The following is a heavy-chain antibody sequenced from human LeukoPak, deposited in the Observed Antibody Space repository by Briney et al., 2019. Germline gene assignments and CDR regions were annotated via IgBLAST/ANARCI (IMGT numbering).Heavy chain of an antibody. J-gene: IGHJ3*02. Sequence: PGGSLRLSFTAAGFTFSSYEMNWVRQAPGKGLEWVSYISSSGSITYYADSVKGRFTTSRDNAKNSLYLQMNSLRAEDTAVYYCARDPKLGDDAFDIWGQGTMVTVSS. D-gene: IGHD7-27*01. CDR1: GFTFSSYE. CDR3: ARDPKLGDDAFDI. CDR2: ISSSGSIT. V-gene: IGHV3-48*03.